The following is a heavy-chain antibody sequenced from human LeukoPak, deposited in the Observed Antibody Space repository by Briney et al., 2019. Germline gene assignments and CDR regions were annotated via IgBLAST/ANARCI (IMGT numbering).Heavy chain of an antibody. CDR2: IKEDGSAK. J-gene: IGHJ6*02. CDR3: VMDMDV. Sequence: GGSLRLSCAAFGFIFSSYWMNWVRQAPGKGLEWVANIKEDGSAKYYVDSVKGRFTISRDNAKSSLHLQMNSLRAEDTAVYYCVMDMDVWGQGTTVTVSS. V-gene: IGHV3-7*05. CDR1: GFIFSSYW.